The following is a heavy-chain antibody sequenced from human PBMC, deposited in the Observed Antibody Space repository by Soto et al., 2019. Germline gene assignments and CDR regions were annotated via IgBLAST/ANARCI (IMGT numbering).Heavy chain of an antibody. CDR3: AGTYCGGDCYPDY. J-gene: IGHJ4*02. Sequence: PSETLSLTCAVYGGSFSGYYWTWIRQPPGTGLEWIGEINHSGSTNYNPSLKSRVTISVDTSKNQFSLKLTSVTAADTAVYYCAGTYCGGDCYPDYWGQGTLVTVSS. D-gene: IGHD2-21*02. CDR1: GGSFSGYY. CDR2: INHSGST. V-gene: IGHV4-34*01.